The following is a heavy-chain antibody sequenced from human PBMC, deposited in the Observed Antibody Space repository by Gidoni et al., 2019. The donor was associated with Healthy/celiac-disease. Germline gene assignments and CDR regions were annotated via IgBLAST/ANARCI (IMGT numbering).Heavy chain of an antibody. CDR2: INHSGST. V-gene: IGHV4-34*01. CDR3: ARFEWKGFDY. Sequence: QVQLQQWGAGLLKPSETLSLTCAVYGGSFSGYYWSWIRQPPGKGLEWIGEINHSGSTNYNPSLKSRVTISVDTSKNQFSLKLSSVTAADTAVYYCARFEWKGFDYWGQGTLVTVSS. D-gene: IGHD1-1*01. CDR1: GGSFSGYY. J-gene: IGHJ4*02.